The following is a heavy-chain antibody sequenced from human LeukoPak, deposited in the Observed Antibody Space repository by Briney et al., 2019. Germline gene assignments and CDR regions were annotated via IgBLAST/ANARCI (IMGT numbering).Heavy chain of an antibody. D-gene: IGHD6-19*01. CDR1: GGSISSYY. CDR3: ARAQGSSGWFRYFDY. V-gene: IGHV4-59*01. J-gene: IGHJ4*02. Sequence: RPSETLSLTCTVSGGSISSYYWSWIRQPPGKGLEWIGYIYYSGSTNYNPSLKSRVTISVDTSKNQFSLKLSSVTAADTAVYYCARAQGSSGWFRYFDYWGQGTLVTVSS. CDR2: IYYSGST.